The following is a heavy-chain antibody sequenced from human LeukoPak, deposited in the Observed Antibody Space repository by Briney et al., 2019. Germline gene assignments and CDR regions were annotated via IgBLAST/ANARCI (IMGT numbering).Heavy chain of an antibody. J-gene: IGHJ4*02. V-gene: IGHV6-1*01. CDR2: IYYRSKWYT. D-gene: IGHD7-27*01. CDR1: GDSVSSANTA. Sequence: SQTLSLTCAISGDSVSSANTAWNWIRQSPTRGLEWLGRIYYRSKWYTDYAVSVKSRLTINPDTSKNQFSLHLSSLSPEDTAVYYCARGWGFDFWGQGTLVTVSS. CDR3: ARGWGFDF.